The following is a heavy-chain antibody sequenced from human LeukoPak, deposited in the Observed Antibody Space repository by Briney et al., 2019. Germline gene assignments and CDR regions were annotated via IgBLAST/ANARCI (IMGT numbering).Heavy chain of an antibody. V-gene: IGHV3-21*01. J-gene: IGHJ4*02. D-gene: IGHD5-12*01. CDR2: ISGSSSYI. CDR3: TRDWGQGGYDESGY. Sequence: GGSLRLSCAASGFTFSTYTMNWVRQAPGKGLEWVSSISGSSSYIYYADSVKGRSTISRDNAMNSLYLQMNSLSAEDTAVYYCTRDWGQGGYDESGYWGQGALVTVSS. CDR1: GFTFSTYT.